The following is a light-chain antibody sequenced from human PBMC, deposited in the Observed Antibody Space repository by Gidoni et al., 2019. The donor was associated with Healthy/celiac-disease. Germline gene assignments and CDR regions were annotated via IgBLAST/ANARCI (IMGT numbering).Light chain of an antibody. CDR1: QRISSW. V-gene: IGKV1-5*03. J-gene: IGKJ1*01. CDR2: KAS. Sequence: DIQMTQSPSTLSASVGDRVTITCRASQRISSWLAWYQQKPEKAPKLLIYKASSVESGVPSRFSGSGSGTEFTLTISSLQPDDFATYYCQQYNSYSWTFGQGTKVEIK. CDR3: QQYNSYSWT.